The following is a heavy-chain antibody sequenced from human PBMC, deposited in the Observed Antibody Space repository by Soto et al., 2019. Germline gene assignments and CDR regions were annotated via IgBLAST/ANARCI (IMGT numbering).Heavy chain of an antibody. V-gene: IGHV3-48*01. CDR3: ARDRGYCSSGSCYSGKVFDY. CDR1: GFTFSSYS. D-gene: IGHD2-15*01. CDR2: ISSSSSTI. J-gene: IGHJ4*02. Sequence: GGSLRLSCAASGFTFSSYSMNWVRQAPGKGLEWVSYISSSSSTIYYADSVKGRFTISRDNAKNSLYLQMNSLRAEDTAVYYCARDRGYCSSGSCYSGKVFDYWGQGTLVTVSS.